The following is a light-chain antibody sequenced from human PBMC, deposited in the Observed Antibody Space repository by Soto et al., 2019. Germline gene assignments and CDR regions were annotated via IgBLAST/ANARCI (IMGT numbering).Light chain of an antibody. J-gene: IGKJ2*01. Sequence: MTQSPLSLPVTLGQPASISCRSSQSLVYTNGNTYLNWFHQRPGQSPRRLIYKVSNRDSGVPDRFSGSGSGTDFTLKISRVEAEDVRVYYCMQGTQWPYTFGQGPKLEIK. CDR2: KVS. V-gene: IGKV2-30*01. CDR3: MQGTQWPYT. CDR1: QSLVYTNGNTY.